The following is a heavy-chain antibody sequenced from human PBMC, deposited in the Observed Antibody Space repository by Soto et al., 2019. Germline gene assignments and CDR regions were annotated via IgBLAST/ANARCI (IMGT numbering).Heavy chain of an antibody. D-gene: IGHD6-13*01. CDR1: GFTFSSYW. Sequence: PGGSLRLSCAASGFTFSSYWISWVRQAPGKGLEWVANIKQDGSEKYYVDSVKGRFTISRDNAKNSLYLQMNSLRAEDTAVYYCAREGYSSSWYGSWGQGTLVTVSS. CDR2: IKQDGSEK. J-gene: IGHJ5*02. CDR3: AREGYSSSWYGS. V-gene: IGHV3-7*01.